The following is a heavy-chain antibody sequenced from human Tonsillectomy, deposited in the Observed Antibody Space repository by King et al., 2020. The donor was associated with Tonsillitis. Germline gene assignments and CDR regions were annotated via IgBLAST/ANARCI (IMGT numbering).Heavy chain of an antibody. Sequence: VQLVESGGGLVKPGGSLRLSCAASGFTFSDYYMSWIRQAPGKGLEWVSYISSSSSYTNYADSVKGRFTISRDNAKNSLYLQMNSLRAEDTAVYYCASGRTYGSRSALTGGNDAFDIWGQGTLVTVSS. D-gene: IGHD3-10*01. V-gene: IGHV3-11*06. CDR2: ISSSSSYT. CDR3: ASGRTYGSRSALTGGNDAFDI. J-gene: IGHJ3*02. CDR1: GFTFSDYY.